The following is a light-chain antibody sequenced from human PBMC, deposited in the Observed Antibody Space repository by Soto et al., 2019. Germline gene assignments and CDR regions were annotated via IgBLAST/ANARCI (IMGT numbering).Light chain of an antibody. V-gene: IGLV1-40*01. CDR1: SSNIGAGYD. CDR2: GKS. CDR3: QSYDSSLSGFVV. J-gene: IGLJ2*01. Sequence: QSALTQPPSVSGAPGQRVTISCTGSSSNIGAGYDVHWYQQRPGTAPKLRIYGKSNRPSGVPDRCSGSKSGTSASLAITGLQAEDEADYYCQSYDSSLSGFVVFGGGTTLTVL.